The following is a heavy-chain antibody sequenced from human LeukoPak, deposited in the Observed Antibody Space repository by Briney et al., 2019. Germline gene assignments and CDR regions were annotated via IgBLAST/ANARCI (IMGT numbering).Heavy chain of an antibody. D-gene: IGHD2-2*02. Sequence: HPGGSLRLSCAASGFTFSSYAMHWVRQAPGKGLEWVAVISYDGSNKYYADSVKGRFTISSDNSKNTLYLQMNSLRAEDTAVYYCARAQLPIVVVPAAIYFDYWGQGTLVTVSS. J-gene: IGHJ4*02. CDR1: GFTFSSYA. CDR2: ISYDGSNK. CDR3: ARAQLPIVVVPAAIYFDY. V-gene: IGHV3-30-3*01.